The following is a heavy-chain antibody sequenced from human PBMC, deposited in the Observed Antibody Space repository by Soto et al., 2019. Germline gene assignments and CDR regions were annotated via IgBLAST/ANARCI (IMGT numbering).Heavy chain of an antibody. CDR1: GFTFSDYA. Sequence: VQQVESGGGVVQPGRSLRLSCAASGFTFSDYAMHWVRQAPGKGLEWVAVVSHDGRNTHYADSVKGRFTISRDSSKNTVSLEMISLSAEDTALYYCANGGRQWLVTSDFNYWGQGALVTVSS. CDR2: VSHDGRNT. D-gene: IGHD6-19*01. V-gene: IGHV3-30*18. CDR3: ANGGRQWLVTSDFNY. J-gene: IGHJ4*02.